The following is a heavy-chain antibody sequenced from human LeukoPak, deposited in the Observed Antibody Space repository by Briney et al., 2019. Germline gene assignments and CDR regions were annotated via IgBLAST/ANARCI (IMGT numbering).Heavy chain of an antibody. V-gene: IGHV3-30*02. CDR2: IRYDGSNK. J-gene: IGHJ4*02. CDR1: GFTFSSYG. CDR3: ARVEGSGSYYYSFNY. D-gene: IGHD3-10*01. Sequence: PTGGSLRLSCAASGFTFSSYGMHWVRQAPGKGLEWVAFIRYDGSNKYYADSVKGRFTISRDNSKNTLYLQMNSLRAEDTAVYYCARVEGSGSYYYSFNYWGQGTLVTVSS.